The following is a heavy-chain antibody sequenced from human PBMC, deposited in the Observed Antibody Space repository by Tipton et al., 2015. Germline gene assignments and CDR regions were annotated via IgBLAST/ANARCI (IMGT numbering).Heavy chain of an antibody. D-gene: IGHD4-23*01. CDR1: GGSFSGYY. J-gene: IGHJ4*02. V-gene: IGHV4-34*01. CDR3: ARVRGRHGGLFDS. Sequence: TLSLTCAVYGGSFSGYYWSWIRQPPGKGLEWIGSLYFSGSTYYNPSLKSRVTISVDTSKTQFSLKMSSVTASDTAVYYCARVRGRHGGLFDSWGQGILVTVAS. CDR2: LYFSGST.